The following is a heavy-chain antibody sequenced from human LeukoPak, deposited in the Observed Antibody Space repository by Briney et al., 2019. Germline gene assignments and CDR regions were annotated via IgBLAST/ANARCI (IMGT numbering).Heavy chain of an antibody. J-gene: IGHJ4*02. Sequence: PSETLSLTCTVSGYSISSGYYWGWIRQPPGKGLEWIGSIYHSGSTYYNPSLKSRVTISEDTSKNQFSLKLSSVTAADTAVYYCARVTGYCSSTSCPYYFDYWGQGTLVTVSS. D-gene: IGHD2-2*01. CDR1: GYSISSGYY. CDR2: IYHSGST. V-gene: IGHV4-38-2*02. CDR3: ARVTGYCSSTSCPYYFDY.